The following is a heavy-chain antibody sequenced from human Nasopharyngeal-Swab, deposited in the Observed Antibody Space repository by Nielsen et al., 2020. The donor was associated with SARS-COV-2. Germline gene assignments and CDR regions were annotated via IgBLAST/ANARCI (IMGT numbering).Heavy chain of an antibody. D-gene: IGHD4-11*01. CDR3: ARWDYSNYDLDY. V-gene: IGHV3-21*01. CDR2: ISSSSSYI. CDR1: GFTFSSYS. J-gene: IGHJ4*02. Sequence: GGSLRLSGAASGFTFSSYSMNWVRQAPGKGLEWVSSISSSSSYIYYADSVKGRFTISRDNAKNSLYLQMNSLRAEDTAVYYCARWDYSNYDLDYWGQGTLVTVSS.